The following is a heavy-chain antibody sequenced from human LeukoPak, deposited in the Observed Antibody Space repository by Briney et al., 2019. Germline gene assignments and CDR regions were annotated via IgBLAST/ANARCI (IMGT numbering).Heavy chain of an antibody. CDR1: GFTFSTYA. J-gene: IGHJ4*02. Sequence: PGGSLRLSCAASGFTFSTYAMSWVRQAPGKGLEWVSGISGGGGTTYYADSVKGRFTISRDNSKNTLYLQMNSLRADDTAVYYCAKGNYGSGGYYGLDYWGQGTLVTVSS. V-gene: IGHV3-23*01. D-gene: IGHD3-10*01. CDR3: AKGNYGSGGYYGLDY. CDR2: ISGGGGTT.